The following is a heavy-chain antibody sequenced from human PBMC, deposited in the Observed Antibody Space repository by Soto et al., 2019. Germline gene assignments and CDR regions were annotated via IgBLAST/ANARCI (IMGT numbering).Heavy chain of an antibody. D-gene: IGHD3-3*01. Sequence: QTLTLTCAISGDSVSSNSAAWNWIRQSPSRGLEWLGRTYYRSKWYNDYAVSVKSRITINPDTSKNQFSLQLNSVTPEDTAVYYCARESQRTIYNWFDPWGQGTLVTVSS. CDR1: GDSVSSNSAA. J-gene: IGHJ5*02. CDR2: TYYRSKWYN. V-gene: IGHV6-1*01. CDR3: ARESQRTIYNWFDP.